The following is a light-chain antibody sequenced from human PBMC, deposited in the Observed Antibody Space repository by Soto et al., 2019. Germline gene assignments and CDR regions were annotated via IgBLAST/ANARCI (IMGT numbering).Light chain of an antibody. CDR2: GTS. CDR1: QSVRTSF. J-gene: IGKJ1*01. CDR3: PQYGSSHRK. V-gene: IGKV3-20*01. Sequence: EIVLTQSPGTLSLSPGERATLSCRASQSVRTSFLAWYQHKPGQAPRLLIYGTSSRATGIPDRFSGSGSGTDFTLTISRLEPEDFAVYYCPQYGSSHRKFGQG.